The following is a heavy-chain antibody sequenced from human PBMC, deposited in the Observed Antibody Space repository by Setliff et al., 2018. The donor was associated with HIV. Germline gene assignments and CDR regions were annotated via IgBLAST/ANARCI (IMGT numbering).Heavy chain of an antibody. CDR3: ARIPNHSSGFDY. CDR2: IGTYNGDT. J-gene: IGHJ4*02. V-gene: IGHV1-18*01. D-gene: IGHD3-22*01. CDR1: GYTFTSSG. Sequence: ASVKVSCKASGYTFTSSGITWVRQAPGQGLEWMGWIGTYNGDTNYAPKFQGRVTITADESTTTAYMELSSLRSEDTAVYYCARIPNHSSGFDYWGQGTPVTVSS.